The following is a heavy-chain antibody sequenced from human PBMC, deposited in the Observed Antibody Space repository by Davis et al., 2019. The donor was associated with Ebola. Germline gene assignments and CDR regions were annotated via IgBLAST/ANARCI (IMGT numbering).Heavy chain of an antibody. Sequence: GESLIISCASSGFSFSSYSMNWVRQSPGKGLEWVSYISSSSSYIYYADSVKGRFTISRDNAKNSLYLQMNSLRAEDTAVYYCARHITIFGVVMNYGIDVWGQGTTVTVSS. CDR1: GFSFSSYS. V-gene: IGHV3-21*05. CDR3: ARHITIFGVVMNYGIDV. D-gene: IGHD3-3*01. J-gene: IGHJ6*02. CDR2: ISSSSSYI.